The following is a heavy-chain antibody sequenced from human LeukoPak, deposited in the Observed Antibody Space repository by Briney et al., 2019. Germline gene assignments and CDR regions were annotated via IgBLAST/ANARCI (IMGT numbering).Heavy chain of an antibody. Sequence: GGSLRLSCAASGFTFSSYSMNWVRQAPGKGLEWVSSISSSSSYIYYADSVKGRFTISRDNAKNSLYLQMNSLRAEDTAVYYCARDPSYDFWSGYYTDHLLAYWAQETLVTVSS. CDR1: GFTFSSYS. J-gene: IGHJ4*02. D-gene: IGHD3-3*01. CDR3: ARDPSYDFWSGYYTDHLLAY. CDR2: ISSSSSYI. V-gene: IGHV3-21*01.